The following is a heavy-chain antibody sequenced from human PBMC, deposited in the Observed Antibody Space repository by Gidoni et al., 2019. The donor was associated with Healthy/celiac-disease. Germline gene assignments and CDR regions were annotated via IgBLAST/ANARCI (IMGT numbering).Heavy chain of an antibody. V-gene: IGHV3-21*01. J-gene: IGHJ6*02. CDR3: ARTRSIFGVVIIWYYYGMDV. CDR1: GFTSSSYS. CDR2: ISSSSSYI. Sequence: EVQLVESGAGLVKPGGSLRLSCAASGFTSSSYSMNWVRQAPGTGLEWVASISSSSSYIYYAGSVKGRFTISRDNAKNSLYLQMNSLRAEDTAVYYCARTRSIFGVVIIWYYYGMDVWGQGTTVTVSS. D-gene: IGHD3-3*01.